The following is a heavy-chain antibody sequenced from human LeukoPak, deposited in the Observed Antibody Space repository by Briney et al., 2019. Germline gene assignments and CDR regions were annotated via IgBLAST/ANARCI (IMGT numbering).Heavy chain of an antibody. D-gene: IGHD5-18*01. J-gene: IGHJ4*02. Sequence: GGSLRLSCAASGFTFSSYAVHWVRQAPGKGLEWVAVISYDGSKKYYADSVKGRFTISRDNSKNTLYLQMNSLRAEDTAVYYCARVRGVGDSAWDYFDYWGQGTLVTVSS. CDR2: ISYDGSKK. CDR3: ARVRGVGDSAWDYFDY. CDR1: GFTFSSYA. V-gene: IGHV3-30-3*01.